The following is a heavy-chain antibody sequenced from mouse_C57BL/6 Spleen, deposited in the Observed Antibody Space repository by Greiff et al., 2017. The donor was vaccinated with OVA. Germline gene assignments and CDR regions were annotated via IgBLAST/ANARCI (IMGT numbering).Heavy chain of an antibody. CDR3: AREGHYYGSSYVDY. D-gene: IGHD1-1*01. CDR1: GYAFTNYL. CDR2: INPGSGGT. Sequence: QVQLQQSGAELVRPGTSVKVSCKASGYAFTNYLIEWVKQRPGQGLEWIGVINPGSGGTNYNEKFKGKATLTADKSSSTAYMQLSSLTSEDSAVYFCAREGHYYGSSYVDYWGQGTTLTVSS. V-gene: IGHV1-54*01. J-gene: IGHJ2*01.